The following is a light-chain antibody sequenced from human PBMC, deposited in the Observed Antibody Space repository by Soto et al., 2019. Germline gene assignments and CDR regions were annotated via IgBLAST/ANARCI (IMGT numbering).Light chain of an antibody. CDR3: QQFNNYPLT. CDR1: QVISRD. Sequence: AIQLTQSPSSLSASVGDRVTITCRASQVISRDLAWYQQKPGKAPKFLIFDASSLETGVPSRFSGSGSGTDFTLTISCLQPEDFATYYCQQFNNYPLTFGQGTRLEIK. CDR2: DAS. J-gene: IGKJ5*01. V-gene: IGKV1D-13*01.